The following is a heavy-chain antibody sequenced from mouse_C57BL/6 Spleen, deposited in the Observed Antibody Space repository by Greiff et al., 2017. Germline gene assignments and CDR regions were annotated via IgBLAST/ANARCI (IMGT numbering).Heavy chain of an antibody. Sequence: VQLQQSGPELVKPGASVKISCKASGYAFSSSWMNWVKQRPGKGLEWIGRLYPGDGDTNYNGKFKGKATLTADKASSTAYMQLSSLTSEDSAVYFCANGHWYFDVWGTGTTVTVSS. CDR2: LYPGDGDT. D-gene: IGHD1-1*02. CDR1: GYAFSSSW. J-gene: IGHJ1*03. V-gene: IGHV1-82*01. CDR3: ANGHWYFDV.